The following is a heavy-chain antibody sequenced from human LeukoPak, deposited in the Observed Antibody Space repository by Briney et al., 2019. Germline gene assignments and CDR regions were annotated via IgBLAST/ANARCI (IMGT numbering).Heavy chain of an antibody. CDR1: GYTFSSYG. J-gene: IGHJ6*02. CDR3: AREDNDDYYYYGMDV. CDR2: ISTYKSHT. V-gene: IGHV1-18*01. D-gene: IGHD1-1*01. Sequence: ASVKVSCKASGYTFSSYGISWVRQAPGQGLEWMGWISTYKSHTNYAQKFQGRVTMITDTSTNTAYMELRSLRSDDTAVYYCAREDNDDYYYYGMDVWGQGTAVTVSS.